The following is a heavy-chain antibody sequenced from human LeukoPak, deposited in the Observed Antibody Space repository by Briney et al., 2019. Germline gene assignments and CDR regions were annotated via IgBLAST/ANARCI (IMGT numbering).Heavy chain of an antibody. J-gene: IGHJ4*02. Sequence: GGSLRFSCAASAFTLSNYTMSWVRQAPGKGLEWVSTIISSGGATYYADSVKGRFTISRDNSKDTLYLQMNSLRAEDTAVYYCAKDSPLYSSSYYFDYWGQGTLVTVSS. CDR2: IISSGGAT. D-gene: IGHD6-13*01. CDR3: AKDSPLYSSSYYFDY. V-gene: IGHV3-23*01. CDR1: AFTLSNYT.